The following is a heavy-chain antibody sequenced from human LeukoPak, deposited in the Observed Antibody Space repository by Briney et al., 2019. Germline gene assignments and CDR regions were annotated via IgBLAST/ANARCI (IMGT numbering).Heavy chain of an antibody. CDR3: AKSFDY. Sequence: PGRSLRLPCAASGFTFSSYGMHWVRQAPGKGLEWVAVISYDGSNKYYADSVKGRFTISRDNSKNTLYLQMNSLRAEDTAVYYCAKSFDYWGQGTLVTVSS. V-gene: IGHV3-30*18. CDR1: GFTFSSYG. CDR2: ISYDGSNK. J-gene: IGHJ4*02.